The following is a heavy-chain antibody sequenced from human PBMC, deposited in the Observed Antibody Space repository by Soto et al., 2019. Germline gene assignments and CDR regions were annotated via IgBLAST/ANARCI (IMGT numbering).Heavy chain of an antibody. D-gene: IGHD2-2*01. Sequence: QITLKESGPTLVKPTQTLTLTCTFSGFSLSTSGVGVGWIRQPPGKALEWLALIYWDDDKRYSPSLKSRLTIPNDTSKNQVVLTMTNMDPVDTATYYCAHIVVVVVPAAMFYYFAYWGQGTLVTVSS. V-gene: IGHV2-5*02. CDR2: IYWDDDK. CDR1: GFSLSTSGVG. CDR3: AHIVVVVVPAAMFYYFAY. J-gene: IGHJ4*02.